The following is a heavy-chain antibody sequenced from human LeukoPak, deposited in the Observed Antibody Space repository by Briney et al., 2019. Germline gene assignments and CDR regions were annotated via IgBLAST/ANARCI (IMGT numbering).Heavy chain of an antibody. D-gene: IGHD5-18*01. J-gene: IGHJ6*03. CDR2: IYYSGST. V-gene: IGHV4-59*01. CDR3: ARTSEGGYTYDYFYYYYMDV. Sequence: PSETLSLTCTVSGGSISSYYWSWIRQPPGKGLEWIGYIYYSGSTNYNPSLKSRVTISVDLSKNQFSLKLSSVTAADTAVYYCARTSEGGYTYDYFYYYYMDVWGKGTTVTISS. CDR1: GGSISSYY.